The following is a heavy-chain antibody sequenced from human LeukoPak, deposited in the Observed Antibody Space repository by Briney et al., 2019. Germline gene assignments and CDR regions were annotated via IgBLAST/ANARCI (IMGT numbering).Heavy chain of an antibody. V-gene: IGHV3-21*01. J-gene: IGHJ4*02. CDR1: GFTFDDYG. Sequence: NAGGSLRLSCAASGFTFDDYGMSWVRQAPGKGLEWVSAISGSGGSTYYADSVKGRFTISRDNAKNSLYLQMNSLRAEDTAVYYCARDRYYGSGSYPGGGYWGQGTLVTVSS. CDR2: ISGSGGST. CDR3: ARDRYYGSGSYPGGGY. D-gene: IGHD3-10*01.